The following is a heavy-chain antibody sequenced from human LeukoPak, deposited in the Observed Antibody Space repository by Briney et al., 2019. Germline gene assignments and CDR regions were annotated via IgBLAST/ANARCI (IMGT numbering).Heavy chain of an antibody. V-gene: IGHV1-69*13. CDR2: IIPIFGTA. Sequence: SVKVSCKASGGTFSSYAISWVRQAPGQGLEWMGGIIPIFGTANYARKFQGRVTITADESTSTAYMELSSLRSEDTAVYYCARDLGVTLGGSYYYYYMDVWGKGTTVTVSS. J-gene: IGHJ6*03. CDR3: ARDLGVTLGGSYYYYYMDV. CDR1: GGTFSSYA. D-gene: IGHD1-26*01.